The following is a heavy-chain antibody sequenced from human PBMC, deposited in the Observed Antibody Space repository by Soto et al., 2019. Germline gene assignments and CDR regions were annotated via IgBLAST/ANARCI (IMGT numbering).Heavy chain of an antibody. CDR2: IGTAGDT. V-gene: IGHV3-13*01. CDR1: GFTFSSYD. Sequence: GGSPRLSCAASGFTFSSYDMHWVRQATGKGLEWVSAIGTAGDTYYPGSVKGRFTISRENAKNSLYLQMNSLRAEDTAVYYCARVRQLVGYFYYYMDVWGKGTTVNVS. J-gene: IGHJ6*03. D-gene: IGHD6-6*01. CDR3: ARVRQLVGYFYYYMDV.